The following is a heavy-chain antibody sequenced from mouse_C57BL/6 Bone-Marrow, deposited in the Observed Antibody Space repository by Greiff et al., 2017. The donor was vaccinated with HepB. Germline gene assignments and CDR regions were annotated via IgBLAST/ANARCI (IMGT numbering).Heavy chain of an antibody. CDR1: GFTFSSYA. CDR2: ISSGGDYI. J-gene: IGHJ3*01. V-gene: IGHV5-9-1*02. D-gene: IGHD2-4*01. Sequence: EVKLMESGEGLVKPGGSLKLSCAASGFTFSSYAMSWVRQTPEKRLEWVAYISSGGDYIYYADTVKGRFTISRDNARNTLYLQMRSLKSEDTAMYYCTRKNDYGEAYWGQGTLVTVSA. CDR3: TRKNDYGEAY.